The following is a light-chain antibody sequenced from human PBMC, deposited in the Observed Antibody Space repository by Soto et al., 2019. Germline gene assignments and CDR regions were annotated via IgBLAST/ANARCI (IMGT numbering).Light chain of an antibody. Sequence: DIQMTQSPSTLSGSVGDRVTITRRASQSINTWLAWYQQKPGKAPKLLIYKASSLESGVPSRFSGSGSGTEFTLTISSLQPDDFATYYCLQDINYPWTFGQGTKVDIK. CDR2: KAS. CDR1: QSINTW. J-gene: IGKJ1*01. CDR3: LQDINYPWT. V-gene: IGKV1-5*03.